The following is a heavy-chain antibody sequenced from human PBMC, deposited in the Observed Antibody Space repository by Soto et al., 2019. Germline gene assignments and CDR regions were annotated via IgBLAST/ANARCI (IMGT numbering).Heavy chain of an antibody. Sequence: QVQLVQSGAEVKKPGSSVKVSCKASGGTFSSYAISWVRQAPGQGLEWLGGIIPIFGTANYAQKFQGRVTITADESTSTAYMELSSLRSEDTAGYYCASGGAPYYDSSGLWADIWGQGTMVTVSS. J-gene: IGHJ3*02. CDR2: IIPIFGTA. D-gene: IGHD3-22*01. V-gene: IGHV1-69*01. CDR1: GGTFSSYA. CDR3: ASGGAPYYDSSGLWADI.